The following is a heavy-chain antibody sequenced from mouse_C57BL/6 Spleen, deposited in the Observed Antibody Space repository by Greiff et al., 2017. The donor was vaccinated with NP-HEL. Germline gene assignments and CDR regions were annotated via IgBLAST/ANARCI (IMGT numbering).Heavy chain of an antibody. Sequence: VKLMESGAELARPGASVKMSCKASGYTFTSYTMHWVKQRPGQGLEWIGYINPSSGYTKYNQKFKDKATLTADKSSSTAYMQLSSLTSEDSAVYYCARSYYYGSSPYAMDYWGQGTSVTVSS. V-gene: IGHV1-4*01. CDR3: ARSYYYGSSPYAMDY. D-gene: IGHD1-1*01. J-gene: IGHJ4*01. CDR2: INPSSGYT. CDR1: GYTFTSYT.